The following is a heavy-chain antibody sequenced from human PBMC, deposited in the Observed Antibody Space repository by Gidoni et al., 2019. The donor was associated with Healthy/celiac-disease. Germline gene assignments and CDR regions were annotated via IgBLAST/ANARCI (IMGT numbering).Heavy chain of an antibody. V-gene: IGHV3-30-3*01. Sequence: QMQLVESGGGVVQPGRSLRLSCAASGFTFSTYTMHWVRQAPGKGLEWVAVISYDGSNKYYADSVKGRFTISRDNSKNTLYLQMNSLRAEDTAIYYCARAHEEYYWNDDSGLEYWGQGTLVTVSS. CDR1: GFTFSTYT. J-gene: IGHJ4*02. CDR3: ARAHEEYYWNDDSGLEY. D-gene: IGHD1-20*01. CDR2: ISYDGSNK.